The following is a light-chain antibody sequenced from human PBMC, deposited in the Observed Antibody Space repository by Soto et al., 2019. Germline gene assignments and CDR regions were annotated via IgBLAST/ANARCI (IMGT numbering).Light chain of an antibody. CDR1: QRISSW. V-gene: IGKV1-5*01. CDR3: EQYNSYYPDS. CDR2: DAS. Sequence: DIQMTQSPSTLSASVGDRVTITCRASQRISSWLAWYQQKPGKAPKLLIYDASSLESGVSSRCSGSLSGTEFTLTISSLQPDDFEPYYGEQYNSYYPDSFGRGTKLEI. J-gene: IGKJ2*03.